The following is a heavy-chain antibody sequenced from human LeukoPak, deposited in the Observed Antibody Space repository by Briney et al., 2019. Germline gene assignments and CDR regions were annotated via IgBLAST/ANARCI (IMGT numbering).Heavy chain of an antibody. D-gene: IGHD3-22*01. J-gene: IGHJ6*02. CDR1: GFTFNSYW. CDR2: INSDGSST. Sequence: GGSLRLSCGASGFTFNSYWMYWVRQAPGKGLVWVSRINSDGSSTSYADSVKGRFTISRDNAKNTLYLQMNSLRAEDTAVYYCARGGLKYYYDSSGYRGMDVWGQGTTVTVSS. V-gene: IGHV3-74*01. CDR3: ARGGLKYYYDSSGYRGMDV.